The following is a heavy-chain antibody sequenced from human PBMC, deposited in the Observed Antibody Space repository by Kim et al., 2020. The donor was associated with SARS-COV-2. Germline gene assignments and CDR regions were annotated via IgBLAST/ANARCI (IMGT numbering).Heavy chain of an antibody. Sequence: GGSLRLSCTASGFTFGDYAMSWVRQAPGKGLEWVGFIRSKAYGGTTEYAASVKGRFTISRDDSKSIAYLQMNSLKTEDTAVYYCTRSRNPSKFAYSSSWYYFDYWGQGTLVTVSS. D-gene: IGHD6-13*01. J-gene: IGHJ4*02. V-gene: IGHV3-49*04. CDR1: GFTFGDYA. CDR3: TRSRNPSKFAYSSSWYYFDY. CDR2: IRSKAYGGTT.